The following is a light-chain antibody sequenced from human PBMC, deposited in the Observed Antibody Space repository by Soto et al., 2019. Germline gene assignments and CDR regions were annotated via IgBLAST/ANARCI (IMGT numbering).Light chain of an antibody. J-gene: IGKJ1*01. CDR3: QQYNTYPWT. V-gene: IGKV1-5*03. CDR2: KAS. Sequence: DSQMTQSPSTLSASVGDRVTITCRASQSISSWLAWYQQKPGKAPKLLIYKASSLESGVPSRFIGSGSGTEFTLTISSLQPADFATYYFQQYNTYPWTFGQGTKVEIK. CDR1: QSISSW.